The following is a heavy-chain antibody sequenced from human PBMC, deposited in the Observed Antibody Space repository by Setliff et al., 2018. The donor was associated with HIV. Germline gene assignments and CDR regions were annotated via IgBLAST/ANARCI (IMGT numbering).Heavy chain of an antibody. Sequence: GASVQVSCKASGYPSTGYYMPWVRQAPGQGLEWMGWINPNDGSTNYAQKFQGRVTMTRDTSISTAYMELSRLSADATAVYYCARDYYDSSGYIFFPGLLDYWGQGTLVTVSS. CDR1: GYPSTGYY. D-gene: IGHD3-22*01. CDR3: ARDYYDSSGYIFFPGLLDY. J-gene: IGHJ4*02. CDR2: INPNDGST. V-gene: IGHV1-2*02.